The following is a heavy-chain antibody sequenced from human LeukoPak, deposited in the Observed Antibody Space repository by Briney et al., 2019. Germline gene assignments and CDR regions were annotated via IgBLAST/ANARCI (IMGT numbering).Heavy chain of an antibody. CDR1: GFTFSSYS. J-gene: IGHJ4*02. CDR2: IERDGSKK. V-gene: IGHV3-7*04. Sequence: GGSLRLSCAASGFTFSSYSMNWVRQAPGKGLEWVANIERDGSKKTYVDSVKGRFTISRDNAKNSLYLQMSSLRAEDTAVYYCAGGYYYDSSGPGLWYWGQGTLVTVSS. CDR3: AGGYYYDSSGPGLWY. D-gene: IGHD3-22*01.